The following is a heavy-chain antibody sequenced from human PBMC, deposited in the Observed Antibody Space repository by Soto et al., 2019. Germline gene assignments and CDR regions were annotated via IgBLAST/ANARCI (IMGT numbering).Heavy chain of an antibody. D-gene: IGHD3-3*01. CDR2: IYPGDSDT. V-gene: IGHV5-51*01. Sequence: GESLKISCKGSGYSFTSYWIGWVRQMPGKGLEWMGIIYPGDSDTRYSPSFQGQVTISADKSISTAYLQWSSLKASDTAMYYCARLQGNEAQSGYWAPVLYYFDYWGQGTLVTVSS. CDR3: ARLQGNEAQSGYWAPVLYYFDY. J-gene: IGHJ4*02. CDR1: GYSFTSYW.